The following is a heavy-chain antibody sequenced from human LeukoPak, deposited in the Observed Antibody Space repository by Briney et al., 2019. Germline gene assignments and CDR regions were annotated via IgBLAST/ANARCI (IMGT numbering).Heavy chain of an antibody. CDR2: ISWNSGSI. J-gene: IGHJ5*02. V-gene: IGHV3-9*01. Sequence: GRSLRLSCAASGFTFDDYAMHWVRQAPGKGLEWVSGISWNSGSIGYADSVKGRFTISRDNPGNVMYLQMDSLRAEDTAVYYCTRVAQSGPTGWFDPWGQGTLVTVSS. D-gene: IGHD1-1*01. CDR3: TRVAQSGPTGWFDP. CDR1: GFTFDDYA.